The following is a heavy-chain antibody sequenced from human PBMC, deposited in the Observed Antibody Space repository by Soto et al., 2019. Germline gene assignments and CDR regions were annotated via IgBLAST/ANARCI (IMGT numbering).Heavy chain of an antibody. J-gene: IGHJ4*02. Sequence: PGGSLRLSCAASGFTFSSYGMHWVRQAPGKGLEWVAVIWYDGSNKYYADSVKGRFTISRDNSKNTLYLQMNSLRAEDTAVYYCAREIEYDSSGPYFDYWGQGTLVTVSS. CDR2: IWYDGSNK. CDR1: GFTFSSYG. V-gene: IGHV3-33*01. D-gene: IGHD3-22*01. CDR3: AREIEYDSSGPYFDY.